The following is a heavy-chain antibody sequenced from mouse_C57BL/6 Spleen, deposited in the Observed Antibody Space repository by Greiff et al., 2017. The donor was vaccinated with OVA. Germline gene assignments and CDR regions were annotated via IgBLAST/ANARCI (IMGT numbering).Heavy chain of an antibody. Sequence: EVKLVESGGGLVKPGGSLKLSCAASGFTFSSYAMSWVRQTPEKRLEWVATISDGGSYTYYPDNVKGRFTISRDNAKNNLYLQMSHLKSEDTAMYYCASVLAGLLGFDYWGQGTTLTVSS. CDR2: ISDGGSYT. J-gene: IGHJ2*01. CDR3: ASVLAGLLGFDY. D-gene: IGHD2-3*01. CDR1: GFTFSSYA. V-gene: IGHV5-4*03.